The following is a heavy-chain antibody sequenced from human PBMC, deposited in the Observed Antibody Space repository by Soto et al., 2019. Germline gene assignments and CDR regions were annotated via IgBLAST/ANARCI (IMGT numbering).Heavy chain of an antibody. CDR1: GGSVSSTYW. J-gene: IGHJ4*02. Sequence: QVELQESGPGLVKPSGTLSLNCAVSGGSVSSTYWWSWVRQPPGKGLEWIGEIYHSGSANYNPSLKSRVTISVDNSKNQFSLNLNSVTAADTAVYYCARYNAVSGTYYFDYWGQGTLVTVSS. CDR2: IYHSGSA. V-gene: IGHV4-4*02. CDR3: ARYNAVSGTYYFDY. D-gene: IGHD6-19*01.